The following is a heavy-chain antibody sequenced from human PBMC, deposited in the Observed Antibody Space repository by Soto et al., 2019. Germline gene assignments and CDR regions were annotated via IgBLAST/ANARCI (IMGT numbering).Heavy chain of an antibody. CDR2: IYPGDSDT. J-gene: IGHJ3*02. D-gene: IGHD2-2*01. Sequence: PGESLKISCKGSGYSFTSYWIGWVRQMPGKGLEWMGMIYPGDSDTRYSPSFQGQVTISADKSISTAYLQWSSLKASDTAMYYCARQVPAAHDAFDIWGQGTMVTVSS. V-gene: IGHV5-51*01. CDR1: GYSFTSYW. CDR3: ARQVPAAHDAFDI.